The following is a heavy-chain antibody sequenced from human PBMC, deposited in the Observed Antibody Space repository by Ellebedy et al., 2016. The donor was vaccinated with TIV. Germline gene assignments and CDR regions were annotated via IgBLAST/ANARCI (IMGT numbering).Heavy chain of an antibody. CDR2: ITSDGSGA. V-gene: IGHV3-74*01. CDR3: TRTTPLDRYWNFDL. D-gene: IGHD3/OR15-3a*01. Sequence: GESLKISCAASGFTFSNYWMYWVRQAPGKGPVWVSRITSDGSGAIYADFAKGRFTISRDNAKNTLFLQMNSLGAEDTALYYCTRTTPLDRYWNFDLWGRGTLVTVSS. J-gene: IGHJ2*01. CDR1: GFTFSNYW.